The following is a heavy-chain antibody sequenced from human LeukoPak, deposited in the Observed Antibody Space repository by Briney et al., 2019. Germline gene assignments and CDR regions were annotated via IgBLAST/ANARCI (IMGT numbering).Heavy chain of an antibody. V-gene: IGHV3-23*01. CDR2: ISNSGSFT. D-gene: IGHD3-10*01. Sequence: VQPGGSLRLSCAASGFTFSNYAMSWVRQAPGKRLEWVSTISNSGSFTYFADSVKGRFTISRDNSKNTLFLQMNSLRADDTAVYYCARMVRGVINPCDHWGQGTLVTVSS. J-gene: IGHJ4*02. CDR1: GFTFSNYA. CDR3: ARMVRGVINPCDH.